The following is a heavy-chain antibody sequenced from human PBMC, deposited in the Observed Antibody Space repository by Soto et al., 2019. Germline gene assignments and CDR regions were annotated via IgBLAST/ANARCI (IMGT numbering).Heavy chain of an antibody. J-gene: IGHJ4*02. D-gene: IGHD2-15*01. Sequence: LRLSCAASGFTFSSYGMHWVRQAPGKGLEWVAVISYDGSNKYYADSVKGRFTISRNNSKNTLYLQMNSLRAEDTAVYYCARGLEEVAAGYYFDYWGQGTLVTVSS. CDR2: ISYDGSNK. CDR1: GFTFSSYG. CDR3: ARGLEEVAAGYYFDY. V-gene: IGHV3-30*03.